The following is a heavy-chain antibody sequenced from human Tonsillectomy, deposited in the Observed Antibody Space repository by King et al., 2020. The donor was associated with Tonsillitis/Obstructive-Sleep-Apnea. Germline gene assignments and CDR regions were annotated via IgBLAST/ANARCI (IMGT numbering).Heavy chain of an antibody. CDR3: ARDLSIVVVPAANWDFDL. CDR1: GFTFSSYS. D-gene: IGHD2-2*01. J-gene: IGHJ2*01. CDR2: ISSSSSYI. V-gene: IGHV3-21*01. Sequence: VQLVESGGGLVKPGGSLRLSCAASGFTFSSYSMNWVRQAPGKGREWVSSISSSSSYIYYADSVKGRFTISRDNATNSLYLQMNSLRAEDTAVYYCARDLSIVVVPAANWDFDLWGRGTLVTVSS.